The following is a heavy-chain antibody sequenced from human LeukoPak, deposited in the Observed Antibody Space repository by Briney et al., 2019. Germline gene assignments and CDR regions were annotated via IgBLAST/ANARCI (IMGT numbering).Heavy chain of an antibody. D-gene: IGHD5-12*01. Sequence: GGSLRLSCAASGFTFDGYAMHWVRQAPGKGLEWVSCISWNSGSIGYADSVKGRFTISRDNAKNSLYLQMNSLRAEDMALYYCAKEGYSGYEHWGQGTLVTVSS. CDR3: AKEGYSGYEH. V-gene: IGHV3-9*03. J-gene: IGHJ1*01. CDR1: GFTFDGYA. CDR2: ISWNSGSI.